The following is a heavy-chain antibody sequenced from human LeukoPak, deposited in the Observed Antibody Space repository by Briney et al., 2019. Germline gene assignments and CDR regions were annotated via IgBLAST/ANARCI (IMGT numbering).Heavy chain of an antibody. CDR3: ARVKGSVGATIDAFDI. J-gene: IGHJ3*02. CDR1: GGSFSGYY. CDR2: INHSGST. Sequence: PSETLSLTCAAYGGSFSGYYWSWIRQPPGKGLEWIGEINHSGSTNYNPSLKSRVTISVDTSKNQFSLKLSSVTAADTAVYYCARVKGSVGATIDAFDIWGQGTVVTVSS. V-gene: IGHV4-34*01. D-gene: IGHD1-26*01.